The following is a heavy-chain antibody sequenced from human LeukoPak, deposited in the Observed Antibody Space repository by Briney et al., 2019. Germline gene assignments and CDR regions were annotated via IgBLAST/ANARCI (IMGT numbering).Heavy chain of an antibody. Sequence: SETLSLTCAVYGGSFSGYYWSWIRQPPGKGLEWIGEINHSGSTYYNPSLKSRVTISVDTSKNQFSLKLSSVTAADTAVYYCARVGCSGGSCYRSRGAFDIWGQGTMVTVSS. V-gene: IGHV4-34*01. J-gene: IGHJ3*02. D-gene: IGHD2-15*01. CDR3: ARVGCSGGSCYRSRGAFDI. CDR2: INHSGST. CDR1: GGSFSGYY.